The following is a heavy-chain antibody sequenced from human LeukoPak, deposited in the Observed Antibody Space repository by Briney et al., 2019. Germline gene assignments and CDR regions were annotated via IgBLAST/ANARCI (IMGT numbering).Heavy chain of an antibody. CDR1: GGSISSYY. CDR2: IYTSGST. Sequence: PSETLSLTCTVSGGSISSYYWSWIRQPAGKGLEWIGRIYTSGSTNYNPSLKSRVTMSVDTSKNQFSLKLSSVTAADTAVYYCARDTAMAPYWYFDLWGRGTLVTVSP. V-gene: IGHV4-4*07. J-gene: IGHJ2*01. CDR3: ARDTAMAPYWYFDL. D-gene: IGHD5-18*01.